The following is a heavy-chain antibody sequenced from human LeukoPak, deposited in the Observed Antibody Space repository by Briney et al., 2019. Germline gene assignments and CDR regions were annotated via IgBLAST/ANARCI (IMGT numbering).Heavy chain of an antibody. CDR3: ATRRTFRY. Sequence: GGSLRISCAASGFTFSSYGMHWVRQAPGKGLEWVAVISYDGSNKYYADSVKGRFTISRDNSKNTLYLQMNSMRAEDTAVYYCATRRTFRYWGQGTLITVSS. V-gene: IGHV3-30*03. CDR1: GFTFSSYG. D-gene: IGHD3-16*01. CDR2: ISYDGSNK. J-gene: IGHJ4*02.